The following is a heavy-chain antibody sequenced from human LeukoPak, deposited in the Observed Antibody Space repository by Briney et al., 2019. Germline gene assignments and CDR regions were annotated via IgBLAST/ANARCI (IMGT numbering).Heavy chain of an antibody. J-gene: IGHJ6*02. CDR1: GFTFSSYG. CDR3: ARVEMATIGSTRGNYYYGMDV. Sequence: GGSLRLSCAASGFTFSSYGMHWVRQAPGKGLEWVAVIWYDGSNKYYADSVKGRFTISRDNAKNSLYLQMNSLRAEDTAVYYCARVEMATIGSTRGNYYYGMDVWGQGTTVTVSS. D-gene: IGHD5-24*01. CDR2: IWYDGSNK. V-gene: IGHV3-33*03.